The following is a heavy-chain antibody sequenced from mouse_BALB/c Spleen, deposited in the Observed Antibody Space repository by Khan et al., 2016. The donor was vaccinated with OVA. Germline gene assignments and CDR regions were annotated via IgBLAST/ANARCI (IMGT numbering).Heavy chain of an antibody. Sequence: QVQLQQSGPGLVQPSQSLSITCTVSGFSLTSYGVPWVRQSPGKGLEWLGVIWSGGSTDYNSAFISRLTISTDNSTSQVFFKMNSLQANDTAIYYCARTYFSYGNYGDYYTMDYWGQGTSVTVSS. V-gene: IGHV2-2*02. D-gene: IGHD2-1*01. J-gene: IGHJ4*01. CDR1: GFSLTSYG. CDR3: ARTYFSYGNYGDYYTMDY. CDR2: IWSGGST.